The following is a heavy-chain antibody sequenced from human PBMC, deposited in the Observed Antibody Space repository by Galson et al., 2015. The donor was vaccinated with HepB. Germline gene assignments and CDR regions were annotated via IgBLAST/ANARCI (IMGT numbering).Heavy chain of an antibody. D-gene: IGHD6-6*01. CDR2: ISSSGSTI. J-gene: IGHJ4*02. V-gene: IGHV3-48*03. CDR3: AREYSSSSDFGY. Sequence: SLRLSCAASGFTFSSYEMNWVRQAPGKGLEWVSYISSSGSTIYYADSVKGRFTISRDNAKNSLYLQMNSLRAEDTAVYYCAREYSSSSDFGYWGQGTLVTVSS. CDR1: GFTFSSYE.